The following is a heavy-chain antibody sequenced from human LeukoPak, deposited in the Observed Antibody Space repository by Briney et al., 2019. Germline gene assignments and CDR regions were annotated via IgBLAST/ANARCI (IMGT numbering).Heavy chain of an antibody. CDR3: ASPSNWELSDLDY. D-gene: IGHD1-26*01. CDR2: IYHTGST. J-gene: IGHJ4*02. CDR1: GGSISSNTYY. V-gene: IGHV4-39*01. Sequence: PSETLSLTCTVSGGSISSNTYYWAWIRQPPGKGLEWIGSIYHTGSTYYNPSLKSRVTISVDPSKNRFSLQLRSVTAADTAMHYCASPSNWELSDLDYWSQETLVTVSS.